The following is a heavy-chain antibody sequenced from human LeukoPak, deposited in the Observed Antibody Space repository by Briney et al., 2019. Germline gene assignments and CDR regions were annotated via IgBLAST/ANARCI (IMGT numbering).Heavy chain of an antibody. J-gene: IGHJ5*02. D-gene: IGHD3-10*01. CDR3: ARGRGTMVRGPPGHP. Sequence: SETLSLTCAVYGGSFSGYYWSWIRQPPGKGLEWIGEIDHRGSTNYNPSLMSRVTVSLDTSKNQFSLNMRSVTAADTAVYYCARGRGTMVRGPPGHPWGQGTLVTVSS. V-gene: IGHV4-34*01. CDR1: GGSFSGYY. CDR2: IDHRGST.